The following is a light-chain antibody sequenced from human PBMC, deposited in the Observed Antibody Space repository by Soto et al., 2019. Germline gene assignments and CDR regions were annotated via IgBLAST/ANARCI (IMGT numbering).Light chain of an antibody. CDR1: QSINNY. J-gene: IGKJ4*01. CDR2: AAF. V-gene: IGKV1-39*01. CDR3: QQSYSIPLT. Sequence: DIQMTQSPSSLSASVGDRVTITCRASQSINNYLNWYQQKPGKAPKLLIYAAFSLQSGVPSRFSGRGSGPDFTLTISSLQPEDFATFYCQQSYSIPLTFGGGTKVEIK.